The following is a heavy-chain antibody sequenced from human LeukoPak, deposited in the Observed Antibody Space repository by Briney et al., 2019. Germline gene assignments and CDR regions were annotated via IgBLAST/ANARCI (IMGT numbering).Heavy chain of an antibody. V-gene: IGHV1-18*01. Sequence: ASVKVSCKASGYTFTSYGISWVRQAPGQGLEWMGWISAYNGNTNYAQKLQGRVTMTTDTSTSTAYMELRSLRSDDTAVYYCARDQRGIYDYVWGSYGYWGQGTLVTVSS. J-gene: IGHJ4*02. D-gene: IGHD3-16*01. CDR3: ARDQRGIYDYVWGSYGY. CDR1: GYTFTSYG. CDR2: ISAYNGNT.